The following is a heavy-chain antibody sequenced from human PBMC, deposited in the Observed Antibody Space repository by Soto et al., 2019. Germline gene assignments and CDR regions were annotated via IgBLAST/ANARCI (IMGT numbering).Heavy chain of an antibody. Sequence: QVHLQESGPGLVKPSETLSLTCTVSDDFVLGGRYYWNWIRQPPGKNLEWIGYVYDTGSTNSNPSLKSRVTLSVDTSKKQFYLRLASVTAADTAVYYCARELGGTSIDSWGQGTRVTVSP. D-gene: IGHD2-15*01. CDR1: DDFVLGGRYY. CDR2: VYDTGST. J-gene: IGHJ4*02. V-gene: IGHV4-61*01. CDR3: ARELGGTSIDS.